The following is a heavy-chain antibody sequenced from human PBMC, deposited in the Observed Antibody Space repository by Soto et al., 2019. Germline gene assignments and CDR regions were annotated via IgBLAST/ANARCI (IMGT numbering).Heavy chain of an antibody. CDR3: AKDRYRGIAVAGTRYGEFDY. Sequence: EVQLLESGGGLVQPGGSLRLSCAASGFTFSSYAMSWVRQAPGKGLEWVSAISGSGGSTYYADSVKGRFTISRDNSKNTLYLQMNSLRAEDTAVYYCAKDRYRGIAVAGTRYGEFDYWGQGTLVTVSS. CDR1: GFTFSSYA. CDR2: ISGSGGST. V-gene: IGHV3-23*01. J-gene: IGHJ4*02. D-gene: IGHD6-19*01.